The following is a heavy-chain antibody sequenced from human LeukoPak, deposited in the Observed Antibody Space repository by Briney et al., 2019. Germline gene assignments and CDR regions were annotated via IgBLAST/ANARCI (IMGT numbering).Heavy chain of an antibody. CDR3: ARQLPTAAADTRGYFEY. CDR2: IYYSGST. J-gene: IGHJ4*01. D-gene: IGHD6-13*01. CDR1: GGSISSGGYY. Sequence: SQTLSLTCTVSGGSISSGGYYWSWIRQHPGKGLEWIGYIYYSGSTYYNPSLKSRVTISVDTSKNQFSLKLTSVTAADAAMYYCARQLPTAAADTRGYFEYWGQGAVVTVSS. V-gene: IGHV4-31*03.